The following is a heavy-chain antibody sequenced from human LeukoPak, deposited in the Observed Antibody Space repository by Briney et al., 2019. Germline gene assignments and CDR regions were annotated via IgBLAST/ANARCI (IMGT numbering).Heavy chain of an antibody. CDR2: IWYDGSNK. J-gene: IGHJ3*02. D-gene: IGHD6-13*01. CDR3: AKSCGEPSIAAACAFDI. V-gene: IGHV3-33*03. CDR1: GFTFSSYA. Sequence: PGRSLRVSCAASGFTFSSYAMHWVRQAPGNGLEWVAVIWYDGSNKDYADSVKGRFTISRDNSKNTLYLQMNSLRAEDTAVYYCAKSCGEPSIAAACAFDIWGQGTMVTVSS.